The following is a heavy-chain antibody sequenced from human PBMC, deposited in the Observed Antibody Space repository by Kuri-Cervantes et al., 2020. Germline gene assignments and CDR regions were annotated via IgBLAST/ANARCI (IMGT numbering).Heavy chain of an antibody. V-gene: IGHV3-48*01. CDR1: GFTFSSYS. D-gene: IGHD3/OR15-3a*01. CDR2: ISSSNSSI. CDR3: ARGKWDWFRPDAFDV. Sequence: GGSLRLSCAASGFTFSSYSMNWVRQAPGKGLEWIASISSSNSSIYIADSVKGRFTFSRDRGTNSLYLQMNNLRAEDSAVYYCARGKWDWFRPDAFDVWGQGTMVTVSS. J-gene: IGHJ3*01.